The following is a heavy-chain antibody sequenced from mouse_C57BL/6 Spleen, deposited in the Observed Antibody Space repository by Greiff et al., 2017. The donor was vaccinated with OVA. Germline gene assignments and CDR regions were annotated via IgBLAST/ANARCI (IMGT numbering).Heavy chain of an antibody. CDR1: GFTFSDYY. V-gene: IGHV5-16*01. CDR3: ARDRDYYGNYYAMDY. D-gene: IGHD2-1*01. J-gene: IGHJ4*01. CDR2: INYDGSST. Sequence: EVKLMESEGGLVQPGSSMKLSCTASGFTFSDYYMAWVRQVPEKGLEWVANINYDGSSTYYLDSLKSRFIISRDNAKNILYLQMSSLKSEDTATYYCARDRDYYGNYYAMDYWGQGTSVTVSS.